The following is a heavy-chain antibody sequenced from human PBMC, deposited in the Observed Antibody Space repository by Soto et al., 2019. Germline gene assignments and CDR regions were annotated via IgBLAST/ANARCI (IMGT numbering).Heavy chain of an antibody. V-gene: IGHV1-2*02. CDR1: GYSFSGFY. CDR3: ASAAVTGTAGLDF. CDR2: INPSNGGT. D-gene: IGHD6-19*01. Sequence: DSVKVSFKASGYSFSGFYMHSVRQAPGQGLEWMGWINPSNGGTKYAEKFQGSVTMTRDTSMSTAYVELSRLTSDDTAVYYCASAAVTGTAGLDFWGQGTLVTVFS. J-gene: IGHJ4*02.